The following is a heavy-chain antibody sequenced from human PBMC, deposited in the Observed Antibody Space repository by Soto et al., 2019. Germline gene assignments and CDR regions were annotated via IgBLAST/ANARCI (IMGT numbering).Heavy chain of an antibody. V-gene: IGHV3-23*01. CDR2: ISGSGGST. CDR3: AKDMREGSYGNNWFDP. CDR1: GFTFSSYA. J-gene: IGHJ5*02. D-gene: IGHD5-18*01. Sequence: VGSLRLSCAASGFTFSSYAMSWVRQAPGKGLEWVSAISGSGGSTYYADSVKGRFTISRDNSKNTLYLQMNSLRAEDTAVYYCAKDMREGSYGNNWFDPWGQGTLVTVSS.